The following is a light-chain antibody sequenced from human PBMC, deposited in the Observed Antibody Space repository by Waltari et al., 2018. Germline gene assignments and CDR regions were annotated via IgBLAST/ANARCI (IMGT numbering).Light chain of an antibody. J-gene: IGLJ2*01. CDR1: ALSKPF. CDR3: QSAHSNGSDVV. CDR2: TDS. Sequence: SYELTQPPSVSVSPGQTARITCSGEALSKPFGYWYQQKSGRAPVLMIYTDSGRPSGIPERFSGSSSGTTVTLTISAVQPEDEADYYCQSAHSNGSDVVFGGGTKLTVL. V-gene: IGLV3-25*03.